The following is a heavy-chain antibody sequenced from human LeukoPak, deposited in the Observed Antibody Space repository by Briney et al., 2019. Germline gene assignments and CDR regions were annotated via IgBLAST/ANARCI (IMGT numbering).Heavy chain of an antibody. D-gene: IGHD3-16*01. Sequence: GGSLRLSCAASGFTFSSYWMHWVRQAPGKGLVWVSRINSDGSSTGYADSVKGRFTISRDNAKNTLYLQMNSLRAEDTAVYYCAREFMIKAFGIWGQGTMVTVSS. CDR1: GFTFSSYW. CDR3: AREFMIKAFGI. CDR2: INSDGSST. V-gene: IGHV3-74*01. J-gene: IGHJ3*02.